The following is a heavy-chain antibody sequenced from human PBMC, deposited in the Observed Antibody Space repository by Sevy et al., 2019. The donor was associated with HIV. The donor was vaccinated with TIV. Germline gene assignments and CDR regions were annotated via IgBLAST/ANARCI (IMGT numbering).Heavy chain of an antibody. J-gene: IGHJ5*02. Sequence: HGGSLRLSCTASGITFSSYDMNWVRQAPGKGLEWVSKISSSGSSIYYADSVKGRFTISRDNAKNSLNLQMNSLRAEDTAVYYCTRNGGAFDNGFDPWGQGTLVTVSS. CDR2: ISSSGSSI. D-gene: IGHD2-8*01. CDR1: GITFSSYD. CDR3: TRNGGAFDNGFDP. V-gene: IGHV3-48*03.